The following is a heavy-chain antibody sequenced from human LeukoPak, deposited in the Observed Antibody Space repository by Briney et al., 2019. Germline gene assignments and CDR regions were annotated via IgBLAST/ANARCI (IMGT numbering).Heavy chain of an antibody. D-gene: IGHD2-2*01. CDR3: TRIVVVAAATDAFDI. J-gene: IGHJ3*02. V-gene: IGHV3-73*01. CDR2: IRSKANSYAT. Sequence: PGGSLRLSCAASGFTFSGSAMHWVRQASGKGLEWVGRIRSKANSYATAYAASVKGRFTISRDDSKNTAYLQMNSLKTDDTAVYYCTRIVVVAAATDAFDIWGKGTMVTVSS. CDR1: GFTFSGSA.